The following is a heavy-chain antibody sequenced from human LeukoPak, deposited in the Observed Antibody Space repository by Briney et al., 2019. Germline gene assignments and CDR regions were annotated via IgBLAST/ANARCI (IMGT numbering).Heavy chain of an antibody. CDR3: ARGGQGNWPTPFDY. CDR2: ISSSSSTI. V-gene: IGHV3-48*01. Sequence: GGSLRLSCAASGFTFSSYSMNWVRQAPGKGLEWVSYISSSSSTIYYADSVKGRFTISRDNAKNSLYLQMNSLRAEDTAVYYCARGGQGNWPTPFDYWGQGTLVTVSS. J-gene: IGHJ4*02. D-gene: IGHD1-1*01. CDR1: GFTFSSYS.